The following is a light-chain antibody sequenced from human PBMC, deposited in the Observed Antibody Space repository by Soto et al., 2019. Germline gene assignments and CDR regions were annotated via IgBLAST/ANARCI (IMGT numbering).Light chain of an antibody. V-gene: IGLV7-43*01. CDR2: STG. CDR1: TGAVTSGYY. J-gene: IGLJ1*01. CDR3: LLYEGGAKLAIRV. Sequence: QPVLTHEPSLAGSPGGTVTLTCTSSTGAVTSGYYPNWFQQKPGQAPRALIYSTGNKHSWTPARFSGSLLGGKADLTLSGVQPEDEAEYDCLLYEGGAKLAIRVFAAGKKGT.